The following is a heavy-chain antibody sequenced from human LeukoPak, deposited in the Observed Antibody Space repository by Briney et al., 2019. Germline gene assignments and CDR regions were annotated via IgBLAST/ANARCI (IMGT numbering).Heavy chain of an antibody. D-gene: IGHD2-2*01. CDR2: ISYDGSNK. J-gene: IGHJ4*02. Sequence: GGSLRLSCAASGFTFSSYAMHWVRQAPGKGLEWVAVISYDGSNKYYADSVKGRFTISRDNSKNTLYLQMNSLRPEDTSVYFCARSPTSWYFDYWGQGTLVTVSS. CDR1: GFTFSSYA. V-gene: IGHV3-30*04. CDR3: ARSPTSWYFDY.